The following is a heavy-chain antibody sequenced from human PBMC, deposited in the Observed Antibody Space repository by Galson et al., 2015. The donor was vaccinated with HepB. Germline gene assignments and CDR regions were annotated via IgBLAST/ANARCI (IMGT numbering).Heavy chain of an antibody. V-gene: IGHV3-20*04. CDR2: INWNGGST. Sequence: SLRLSCAASGLTFDDYGMSWVRQAPGKGLEWVSGINWNGGSTGYADSVKGRFTISRDNAKNSLYLQMNSLRAEDTALYYCARSHTYDSSGYYLGAFDIWGQGTMVTVSS. CDR1: GLTFDDYG. J-gene: IGHJ3*02. CDR3: ARSHTYDSSGYYLGAFDI. D-gene: IGHD3-22*01.